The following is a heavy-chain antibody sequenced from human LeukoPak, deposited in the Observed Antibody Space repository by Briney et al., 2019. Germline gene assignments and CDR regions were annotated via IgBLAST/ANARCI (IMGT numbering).Heavy chain of an antibody. Sequence: PSETLSLTCAVYGGSFSGYYWSWIRQPPGKGLEWIGEINHSGSTNYNPSLKSRVTISVDTSKNQFSLKLSSVTAADTAVYYCARDLSSITMVRGGDYWGQGTLVTVSS. V-gene: IGHV4-34*01. J-gene: IGHJ4*02. CDR1: GGSFSGYY. CDR2: INHSGST. D-gene: IGHD3-10*01. CDR3: ARDLSSITMVRGGDY.